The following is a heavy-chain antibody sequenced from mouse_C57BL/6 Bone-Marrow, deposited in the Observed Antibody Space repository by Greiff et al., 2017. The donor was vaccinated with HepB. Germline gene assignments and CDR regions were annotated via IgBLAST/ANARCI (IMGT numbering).Heavy chain of an antibody. J-gene: IGHJ2*01. Sequence: EVKLVESGPVLVKPGASVKMSCKASGYTFTDYYMNWVKQSHGKSLEWIGVINPYNGGTSYNQKFKGKATLTVDKSSSTAYMELNSLTSEDSAVYYCARNYGTSFDYWGQGTTLTVSS. CDR3: ARNYGTSFDY. CDR1: GYTFTDYY. V-gene: IGHV1-19*01. D-gene: IGHD1-1*01. CDR2: INPYNGGT.